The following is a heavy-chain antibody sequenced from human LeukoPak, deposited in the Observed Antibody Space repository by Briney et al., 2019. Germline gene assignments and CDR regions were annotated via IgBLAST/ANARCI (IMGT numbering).Heavy chain of an antibody. CDR1: GYSISSGYY. J-gene: IGHJ5*02. Sequence: SETLSLTCAVSGYSISSGYYWGWIRQPPGKGLEWIGTIYHSGSTYYNPSPKSRVTISVDTSKNQFSLRLSSVTAADTAVYYCARRAEMTALGLGNWFDPWGQGILVIVSS. V-gene: IGHV4-38-2*01. CDR2: IYHSGST. D-gene: IGHD2-21*02. CDR3: ARRAEMTALGLGNWFDP.